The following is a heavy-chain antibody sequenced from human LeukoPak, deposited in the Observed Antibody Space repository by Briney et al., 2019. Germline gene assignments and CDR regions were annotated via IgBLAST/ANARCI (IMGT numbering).Heavy chain of an antibody. CDR1: GFTFDDYS. D-gene: IGHD1-20*01. CDR3: AKGVPYNWNDVSFDY. J-gene: IGHJ4*02. CDR2: ISWNSGSI. V-gene: IGHV3-9*01. Sequence: GRSLRLSCAASGFTFDDYSMPWVRQAPGKGLKWVSGISWNSGSIGYADSVKGRFTISRDNAKNSLYLQMNSLRAEDTALYYCAKGVPYNWNDVSFDYWGQGTLVTVSS.